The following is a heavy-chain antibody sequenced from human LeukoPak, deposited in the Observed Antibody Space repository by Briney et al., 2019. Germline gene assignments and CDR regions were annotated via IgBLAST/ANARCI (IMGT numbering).Heavy chain of an antibody. CDR3: ARGGGEVVVVPAAPTVYMDV. CDR1: GYTFTSYG. CDR2: ISAYNGNT. Sequence: ASVKVSCKASGYTFTSYGISWVRQAPGQGLEWMGWISAYNGNTNYAQKLQGRVTMTTDTSTSTAYTELRSLRSDDTAVYCCARGGGEVVVVPAAPTVYMDVWGKGTTVTVSS. J-gene: IGHJ6*03. V-gene: IGHV1-18*01. D-gene: IGHD2-2*01.